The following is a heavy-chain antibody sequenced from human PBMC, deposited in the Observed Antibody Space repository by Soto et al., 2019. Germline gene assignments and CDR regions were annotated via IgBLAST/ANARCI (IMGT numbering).Heavy chain of an antibody. Sequence: QVQLVQSGAEVKKPGASVKVSCKASGYTFSSYAISWVRQAPGQGLEWMGWISAYNGNTKYAQKLQGRVTMTTDTPTSTAYMELRSLTSDDPAVHYCARDLPPPDYWRQGTLVTVSS. J-gene: IGHJ4*02. CDR3: ARDLPPPDY. V-gene: IGHV1-18*01. CDR1: GYTFSSYA. CDR2: ISAYNGNT.